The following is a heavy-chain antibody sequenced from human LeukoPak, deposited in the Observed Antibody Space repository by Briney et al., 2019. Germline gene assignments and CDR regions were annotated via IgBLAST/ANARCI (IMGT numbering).Heavy chain of an antibody. Sequence: SETLPLTCTVSGGSISSGSYYWSWIRQPAGKGLEWIGRIYTSGSTNYNPSLKSRVTISVDTSKNQFSLKLSSVTAADTAVYYCARAPEWELRDYYYMDVWGKGTTVTISS. D-gene: IGHD1-26*01. CDR2: IYTSGST. V-gene: IGHV4-61*02. CDR1: GGSISSGSYY. CDR3: ARAPEWELRDYYYMDV. J-gene: IGHJ6*03.